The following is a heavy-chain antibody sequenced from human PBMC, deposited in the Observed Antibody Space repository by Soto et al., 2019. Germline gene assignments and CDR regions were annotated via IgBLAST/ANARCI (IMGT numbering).Heavy chain of an antibody. CDR2: IIPIFGTA. CDR3: ARVGRAGDYYYYGMDV. Sequence: QVQLVQSGAEVKKPGSSVKVSCKASGGTFRSYAISWVRQAPGQGLEWMGGIIPIFGTANYAQKFQGRVTITADESTSTAYMELSSLRSEDTAVYYCARVGRAGDYYYYGMDVWGQGTTVTVSS. V-gene: IGHV1-69*12. J-gene: IGHJ6*02. D-gene: IGHD2-8*02. CDR1: GGTFRSYA.